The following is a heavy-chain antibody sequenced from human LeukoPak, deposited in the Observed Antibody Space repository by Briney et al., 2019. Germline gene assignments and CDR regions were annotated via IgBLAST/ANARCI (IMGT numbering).Heavy chain of an antibody. Sequence: GGPLRLFCDAPGLSFSTFWMSWVRQALERGLEWVANIKADGSEQYYVNSVKGRFTISRDNAKNSMYLQISSLRAEDTAVYYCVRGGGLLPDYWGQGTPVTVSS. J-gene: IGHJ4*02. D-gene: IGHD2-15*01. CDR1: GLSFSTFW. V-gene: IGHV3-7*01. CDR3: VRGGGLLPDY. CDR2: IKADGSEQ.